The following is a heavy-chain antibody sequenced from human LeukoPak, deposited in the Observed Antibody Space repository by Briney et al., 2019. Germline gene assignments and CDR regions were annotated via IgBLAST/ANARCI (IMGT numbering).Heavy chain of an antibody. CDR2: IYSDGSP. CDR1: GFTVSSND. CDR3: ARVVDHDYSDYYLDY. V-gene: IGHV3-53*01. J-gene: IGHJ4*02. Sequence: GGSLRLSCAASGFTVSSNDMSWVRQAPGKGLEWVSVIYSDGSPYYADSVKGRFTISRDNSKNTLYLQMNSLRAEDTAVYYCARVVDHDYSDYYLDYWGQGTLVTVSS. D-gene: IGHD4-11*01.